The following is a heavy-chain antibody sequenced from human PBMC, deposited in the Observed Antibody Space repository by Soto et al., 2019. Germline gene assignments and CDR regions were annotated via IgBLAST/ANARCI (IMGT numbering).Heavy chain of an antibody. CDR1: GYTFTSYY. J-gene: IGHJ6*02. D-gene: IGHD6-13*01. CDR3: ARGPGIAAAGTYRYYYGMDV. CDR2: INPSGGST. Sequence: QVQLVQSGAEVKKPGASVKVSCKASGYTFTSYYMHWVRQAPGQGLEWMGIINPSGGSTSYAQKFQGRVTMTSDTSTSTVYMELSSLRSEDTAVYYCARGPGIAAAGTYRYYYGMDVWGQGTTVTVSS. V-gene: IGHV1-46*01.